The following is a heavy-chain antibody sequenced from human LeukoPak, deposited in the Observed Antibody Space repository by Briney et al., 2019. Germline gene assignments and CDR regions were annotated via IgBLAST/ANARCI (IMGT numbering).Heavy chain of an antibody. Sequence: GGSLRLSCAASGFTFTNYAMSWVRQAPGKGLEWVSAITGSDGSSYYADSVKGRFTISRGNSKNTLYLQVNSLRAEDTAVYYCAKWGDYDILTGYYVPDYWGQGTLVTVSS. CDR1: GFTFTNYA. J-gene: IGHJ4*02. D-gene: IGHD3-9*01. CDR2: ITGSDGSS. V-gene: IGHV3-23*01. CDR3: AKWGDYDILTGYYVPDY.